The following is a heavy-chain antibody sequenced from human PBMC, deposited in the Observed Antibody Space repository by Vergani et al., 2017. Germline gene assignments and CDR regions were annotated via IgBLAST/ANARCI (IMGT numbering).Heavy chain of an antibody. CDR3: ARGDDFWSGYYFSAFDI. Sequence: VQLVESGGGVVQPGRSLRLSCAASGFTFSSYGMHWVRQAPGKGLEWVSSISSSSSYIYYADSVKGRFTISRDNAKNSLYLQMNSLRAEDTAVYYCARGDDFWSGYYFSAFDIWGQGTMVTVSS. CDR1: GFTFSSYG. J-gene: IGHJ3*02. D-gene: IGHD3-3*01. CDR2: ISSSSSYI. V-gene: IGHV3-21*01.